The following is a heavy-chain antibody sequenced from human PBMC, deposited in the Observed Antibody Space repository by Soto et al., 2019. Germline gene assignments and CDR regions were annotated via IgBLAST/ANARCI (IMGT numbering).Heavy chain of an antibody. CDR1: GRSLSRYY. J-gene: IGHJ4*02. CDR2: INHSGST. V-gene: IGHV4-34*01. Sequence: ELLSLTCAFSGRSLSRYYGRWIRQRPGKGLELIEEINHSGSTNYNASLKSRVTISVDTSKNQFSLKLRSVTAADHAVYYCARVVRSDSMVRGVIGGRRFDDWGQGTLVTVSS. D-gene: IGHD3-10*01. CDR3: ARVVRSDSMVRGVIGGRRFDD.